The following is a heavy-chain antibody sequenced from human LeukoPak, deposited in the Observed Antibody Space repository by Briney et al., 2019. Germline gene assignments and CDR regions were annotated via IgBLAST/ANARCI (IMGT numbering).Heavy chain of an antibody. Sequence: EAGGSLRLSCAASGFTFSSYSMNWVRQAPGKGLEWVSSISSSSSYIYYADSVKGRFTISRDNAKNSLYLQMNSLRAEDTAVYYCARDIYCSGGSCYYYYGMDVWGKGTTVTVSS. CDR3: ARDIYCSGGSCYYYYGMDV. V-gene: IGHV3-21*01. CDR1: GFTFSSYS. D-gene: IGHD2-15*01. J-gene: IGHJ6*04. CDR2: ISSSSSYI.